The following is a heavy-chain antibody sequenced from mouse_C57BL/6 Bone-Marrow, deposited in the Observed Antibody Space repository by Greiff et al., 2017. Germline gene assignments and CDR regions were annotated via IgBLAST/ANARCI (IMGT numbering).Heavy chain of an antibody. CDR2: IYWDDDK. V-gene: IGHV8-12*01. J-gene: IGHJ3*01. D-gene: IGHD1-1*01. Sequence: QVTLKVSGPGILQSSQTLSLTCSFSGFSLSTSGMGVSWIRQPSGKGLEWLAHIYWDDDKRYNPSLKSRLTISKDTSRNQVFLKITSVDTADTATYYCATETLFYYGSSFWFAYWGQGTLVTVSA. CDR1: GFSLSTSGMG. CDR3: ATETLFYYGSSFWFAY.